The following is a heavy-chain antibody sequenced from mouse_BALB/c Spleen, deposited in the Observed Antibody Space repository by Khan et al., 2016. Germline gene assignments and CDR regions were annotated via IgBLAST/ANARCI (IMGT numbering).Heavy chain of an antibody. Sequence: QLEESGPGLVKPSQSLSLTCTVTGYSITSDYAWNWIRQFPGNKLEWMGYISYSGSTSYNPSLKSRISITRDTSKNQFFLQLNSVTTEDTGTYYGARGGRFDYRFDYWGQGTTLTVSS. CDR2: ISYSGST. CDR3: ARGGRFDYRFDY. D-gene: IGHD2-14*01. J-gene: IGHJ2*01. V-gene: IGHV3-2*02. CDR1: GYSITSDYA.